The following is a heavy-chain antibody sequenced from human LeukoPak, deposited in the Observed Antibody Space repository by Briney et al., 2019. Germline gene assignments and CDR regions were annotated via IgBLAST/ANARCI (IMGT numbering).Heavy chain of an antibody. CDR1: GFTFSSYE. Sequence: GGSLRLSCAASGFTFSSYEMNWVRQAPGKGLEWVSYISSSGSTIYYADSVKGRFTISRDNAKKSLYLQMNSLRAEDTAVYYCASRVYCSSTSCHDYWGQGTLVTVSS. CDR3: ASRVYCSSTSCHDY. CDR2: ISSSGSTI. V-gene: IGHV3-48*03. J-gene: IGHJ4*02. D-gene: IGHD2-2*01.